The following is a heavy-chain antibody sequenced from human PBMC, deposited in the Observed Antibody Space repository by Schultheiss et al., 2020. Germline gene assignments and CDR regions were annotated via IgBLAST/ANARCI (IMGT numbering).Heavy chain of an antibody. Sequence: SETLSLTCAVYGGSFSGYYWSWIRQPPGKGLEWIGEINHSGSTNYNPSLKSRVTISVDKSKNQFSLKLSSVTAADTALYYCAKDIVAGHALLTGSAFDSWGQGTLVTVSS. CDR2: INHSGST. D-gene: IGHD3-9*01. CDR3: AKDIVAGHALLTGSAFDS. CDR1: GGSFSGYY. J-gene: IGHJ5*01. V-gene: IGHV4-34*01.